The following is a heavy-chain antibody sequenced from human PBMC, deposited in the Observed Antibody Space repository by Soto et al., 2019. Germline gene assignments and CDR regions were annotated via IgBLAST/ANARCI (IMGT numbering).Heavy chain of an antibody. V-gene: IGHV3-30-3*01. J-gene: IGHJ4*02. Sequence: GGSLRLSCAASGFTFSSYAMHWVRQAPGKGLEWVAVISYDGSNKYYADSVKGRFTISRDNSKNTLYLQMNSLRAEDTAVYYCARDFLTSYDFWSGYYTGGHFDYWGQGTLVTVSS. CDR2: ISYDGSNK. CDR1: GFTFSSYA. CDR3: ARDFLTSYDFWSGYYTGGHFDY. D-gene: IGHD3-3*01.